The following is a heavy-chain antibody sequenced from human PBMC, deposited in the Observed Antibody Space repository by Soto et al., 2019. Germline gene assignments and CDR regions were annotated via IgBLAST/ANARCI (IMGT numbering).Heavy chain of an antibody. CDR1: GLTFRTYV. V-gene: IGHV3-23*01. CDR3: AKDQAWVNPPEY. J-gene: IGHJ4*02. Sequence: EVPLLESGGGFVQPGGSLRLTCAASGLTFRTYVMSWVRQAPGKGLEWVSGIPGSGGRTYYADYLMDRFTLSRDNCKNTLYLQLNSLRAADTAIYYCAKDQAWVNPPEYWGQGTLVTVSS. D-gene: IGHD1-26*01. CDR2: IPGSGGRT.